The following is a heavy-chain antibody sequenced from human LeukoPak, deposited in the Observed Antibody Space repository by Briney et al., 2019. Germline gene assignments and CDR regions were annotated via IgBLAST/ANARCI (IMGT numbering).Heavy chain of an antibody. V-gene: IGHV3-30-3*01. CDR3: AGGYCSSTSCYITY. CDR1: GFTFSSYA. Sequence: PGRSLRLSCAASGFTFSSYAMHWVRQAPGKGLEWVAVISYDGSNKYYADSVKGRFTISRDNSKNTLYLQMNSLRAEDMAVYYCAGGYCSSTSCYITYWGRGTLVTVSS. J-gene: IGHJ4*02. CDR2: ISYDGSNK. D-gene: IGHD2-2*02.